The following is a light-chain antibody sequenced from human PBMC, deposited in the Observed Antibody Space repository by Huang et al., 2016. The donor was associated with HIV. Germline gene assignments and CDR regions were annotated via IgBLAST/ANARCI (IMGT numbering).Light chain of an antibody. CDR2: GAS. CDR3: QQYNKWPLFT. CDR1: QNVSSD. V-gene: IGKV3-15*01. J-gene: IGKJ3*01. Sequence: VMTQSPVTLSVSPGERATLSCRASQNVSSDLAWYQQRPGHPPRLLMYGASTRVTGLPARFSGSGSWTEFTLTISSLQSEDFAVYYCQQYNKWPLFTFGPGTKVDIK.